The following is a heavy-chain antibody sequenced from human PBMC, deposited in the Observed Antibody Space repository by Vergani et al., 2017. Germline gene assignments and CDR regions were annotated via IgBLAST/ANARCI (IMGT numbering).Heavy chain of an antibody. D-gene: IGHD3-3*01. CDR1: GGTFSSYA. CDR2: IIPIFGTA. J-gene: IGHJ4*02. Sequence: QVQLVQSGAEVKKPGSSVKVSCKASGGTFSSYAISWVRQAPGQGLEWMGGIIPIFGTANYAQKFQGRVTITADESTSTAYMELSSLRSGDTAVYYCARGGGKNTIFRVVIISYFDYWGQGTLVTVSS. V-gene: IGHV1-69*01. CDR3: ARGGGKNTIFRVVIISYFDY.